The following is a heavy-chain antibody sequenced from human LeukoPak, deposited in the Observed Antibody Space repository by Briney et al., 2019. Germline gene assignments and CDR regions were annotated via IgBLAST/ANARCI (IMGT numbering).Heavy chain of an antibody. D-gene: IGHD3-10*01. Sequence: PSETLSLTCAVYGGSFSGYYWSWIRQPPGKGLEWIGEINHSGSTSYNPSLKSRVTISVDTSKNQFSLKLSSVTAADTAVYYCARELPMVRGVYNWFDPWGQGTLVTVSS. V-gene: IGHV4-34*01. CDR3: ARELPMVRGVYNWFDP. J-gene: IGHJ5*02. CDR1: GGSFSGYY. CDR2: INHSGST.